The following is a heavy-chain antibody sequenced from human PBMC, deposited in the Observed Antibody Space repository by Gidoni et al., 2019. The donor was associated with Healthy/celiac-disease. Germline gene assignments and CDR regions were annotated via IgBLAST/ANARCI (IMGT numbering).Heavy chain of an antibody. V-gene: IGHV3-30-3*01. D-gene: IGHD3-10*01. Sequence: QVQLVESGGGVVQPGRSLRLSWAASGFTFSRYAMHWVRQAPGKGLEWVAVISYDGSNKYYADSVKGRFTISRDNSKNTLYLQMNSLRAEDTAVYYCARDLLWFGTYYYYGMDVWGQGTTVTVSS. J-gene: IGHJ6*02. CDR1: GFTFSRYA. CDR3: ARDLLWFGTYYYYGMDV. CDR2: ISYDGSNK.